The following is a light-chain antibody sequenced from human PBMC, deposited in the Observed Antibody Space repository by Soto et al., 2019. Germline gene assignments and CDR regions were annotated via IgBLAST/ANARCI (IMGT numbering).Light chain of an antibody. V-gene: IGLV2-14*01. CDR2: EVS. Sequence: ISCNGTSGDVGAYDYVSWYQHHPDKAPKLIIYEVSNRPSGVSDRFSGSKSVYTATLTISGLQAEDEADYYCASHTTSDTRVFGTGTKVTAL. J-gene: IGLJ1*01. CDR3: ASHTTSDTRV. CDR1: SGDVGAYDY.